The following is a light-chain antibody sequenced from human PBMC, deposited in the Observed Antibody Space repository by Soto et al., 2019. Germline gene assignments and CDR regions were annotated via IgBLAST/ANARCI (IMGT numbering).Light chain of an antibody. CDR1: QSISSR. CDR2: GAS. Sequence: DIQMTQSPSSLSASVGDRVTITCRASQSISSRLNWYQQRPGIAPKLLIYGASSLQNGVPSRFGGSGSGTEFTLTITSLQPEDFATYYCQQSYSTPHTFGQGTKLEIK. V-gene: IGKV1-39*01. CDR3: QQSYSTPHT. J-gene: IGKJ2*01.